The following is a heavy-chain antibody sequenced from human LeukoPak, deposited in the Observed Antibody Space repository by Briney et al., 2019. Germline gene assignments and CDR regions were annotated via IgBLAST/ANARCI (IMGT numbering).Heavy chain of an antibody. J-gene: IGHJ6*02. V-gene: IGHV3-20*04. CDR1: GFTFDDYG. CDR3: ARDLHYWVAMDV. D-gene: IGHD2-8*02. CDR2: INWNGGST. Sequence: PGGSMRLSCAASGFTFDDYGMSWVRQAPGKGLEWVSGINWNGGSTGYADSVKGRFTISRDTSKTTVYLQMNSLRAEDTALYYCARDLHYWVAMDVWGQGTTVTVS.